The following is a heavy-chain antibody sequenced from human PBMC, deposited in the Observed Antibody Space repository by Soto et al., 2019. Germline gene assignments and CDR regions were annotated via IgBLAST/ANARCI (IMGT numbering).Heavy chain of an antibody. CDR1: VGKVSRTSGA. V-gene: IGHV6-1*01. CDR2: TYYRSKWYN. Sequence: XALSITYELSVGKVSRTSGASNCLRQSPSRGLEWLGRTYYRSKWYNDYAVSVKSRITINPDTSKNQFSLQLNSVTPEYSSVYYCARGRRDGYNRFEYWGQGTLVTVSS. D-gene: IGHD5-12*01. J-gene: IGHJ1*01. CDR3: ARGRRDGYNRFEY.